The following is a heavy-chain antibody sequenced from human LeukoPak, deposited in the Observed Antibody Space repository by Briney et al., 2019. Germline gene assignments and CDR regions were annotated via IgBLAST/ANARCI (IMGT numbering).Heavy chain of an antibody. CDR2: IKTDGSEK. CDR1: GFTFSNYW. Sequence: GGSLRLSCGGSGFTFSNYWMGWVRQAPGKGLEWVANIKTDGSEKYYVDSVKGRFTISRDNAKTSLYLQMNSLRAEDTAVYYCATYSSLNRREFQFWGQGTLLTVSS. D-gene: IGHD3-22*01. CDR3: ATYSSLNRREFQF. J-gene: IGHJ1*01. V-gene: IGHV3-7*01.